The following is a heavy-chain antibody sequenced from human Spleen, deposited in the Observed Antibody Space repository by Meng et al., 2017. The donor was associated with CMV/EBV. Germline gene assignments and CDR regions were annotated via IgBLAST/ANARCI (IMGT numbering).Heavy chain of an antibody. CDR1: GFSVSRNY. J-gene: IGHJ5*02. CDR2: IYPNGNT. Sequence: GGSLRLSCAASGFSVSRNYMSWVRQAPGKGLEWVSVIYPNGNTFYADSVRGRFTISRDNAKNSLYLHMDNLRAEDTAFYYCAEFLGHRWGQGTLVTVSS. CDR3: AEFLGHR. D-gene: IGHD3-10*01. V-gene: IGHV3-53*01.